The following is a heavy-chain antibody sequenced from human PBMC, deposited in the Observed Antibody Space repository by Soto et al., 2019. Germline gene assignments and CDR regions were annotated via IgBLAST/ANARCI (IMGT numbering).Heavy chain of an antibody. J-gene: IGHJ4*02. Sequence: SETLSLTCTVSGGSISSSSYYWGWIRQPPGKGLEWIGSIDYSGTAYYNPSLKSRVTISVDTSMTQFSLKLTSVTAADTAVYYCARHSSYSSGWFVDYWGQGTPVTVSS. D-gene: IGHD6-19*01. CDR2: IDYSGTA. CDR3: ARHSSYSSGWFVDY. V-gene: IGHV4-39*01. CDR1: GGSISSSSYY.